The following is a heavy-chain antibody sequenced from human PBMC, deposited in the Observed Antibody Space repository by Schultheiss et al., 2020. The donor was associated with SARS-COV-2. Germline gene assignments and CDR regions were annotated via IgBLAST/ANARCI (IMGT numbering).Heavy chain of an antibody. Sequence: ASVKVSCKASGYTFTSYGISWVRQAPGQGLEWMGWISAYNGNTNYAQKLQGRVTMTTDTSTSTAYMELRSLRSDDTAVYYCARAGGLWFGDPRSWFDPWGQGTLVTVSS. CDR2: ISAYNGNT. D-gene: IGHD3-10*01. V-gene: IGHV1-18*04. CDR1: GYTFTSYG. CDR3: ARAGGLWFGDPRSWFDP. J-gene: IGHJ5*02.